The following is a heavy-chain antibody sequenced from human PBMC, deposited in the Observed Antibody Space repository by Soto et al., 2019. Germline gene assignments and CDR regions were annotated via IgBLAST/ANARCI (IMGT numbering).Heavy chain of an antibody. CDR3: ARDPAPRPAAIRGLAWFDP. V-gene: IGHV3-7*03. D-gene: IGHD2-2*01. J-gene: IGHJ5*02. Sequence: EALLVESGGGLVQPGGSLRLSCAASGLTFSGYWMSWVRQAPGKGLEWVASINRDGSESHYVDSVKGRFTISRDNAKSSVYLQMKSLRAEDTAVYYCARDPAPRPAAIRGLAWFDPWGQGTLVTVSS. CDR2: INRDGSES. CDR1: GLTFSGYW.